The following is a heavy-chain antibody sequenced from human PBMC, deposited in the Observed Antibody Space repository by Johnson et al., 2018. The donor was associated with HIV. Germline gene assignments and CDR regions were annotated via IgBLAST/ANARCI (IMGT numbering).Heavy chain of an antibody. D-gene: IGHD6-6*01. CDR2: IWSAGSSN. V-gene: IGHV3-33*01. Sequence: QVQLVESGGGVVQPGRSLRLSCAASGFTFSSYGMHWVRQAPGQGLEWVAVIWSAGSSNYYADSLTRRFTISRDKSKNTLYLQMNSLTAEDTAVYYCAIDGEYSSPGAFDIWGQGTMGTVSS. CDR3: AIDGEYSSPGAFDI. J-gene: IGHJ3*02. CDR1: GFTFSSYG.